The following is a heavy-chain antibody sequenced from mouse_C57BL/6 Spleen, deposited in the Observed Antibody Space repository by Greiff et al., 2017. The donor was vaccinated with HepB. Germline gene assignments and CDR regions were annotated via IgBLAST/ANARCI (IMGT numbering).Heavy chain of an antibody. J-gene: IGHJ2*01. V-gene: IGHV1-75*01. D-gene: IGHD1-1*01. CDR2: IFPGSGST. Sequence: VHLVESGPELVKPGASVKISCKASGYTFTDYYINWVKQRPGQGLEWIGWIFPGSGSTYYNEKFKGKATLTVDKSSSTAYMLLSSLTSEDSAVYFCARSDYGSSYGYWGQGTTLTVSS. CDR1: GYTFTDYY. CDR3: ARSDYGSSYGY.